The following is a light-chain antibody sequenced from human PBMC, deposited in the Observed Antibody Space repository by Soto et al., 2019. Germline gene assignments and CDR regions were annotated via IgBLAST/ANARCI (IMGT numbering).Light chain of an antibody. CDR2: EVT. CDR1: SSDVGGYNF. CDR3: ASYAGSNKV. J-gene: IGLJ1*01. V-gene: IGLV2-8*01. Sequence: QSALTQPPSASGYPGQSVTISCTGTSSDVGGYNFVSWYQQHPGKAPKLMIYEVTKRPSGVPDRFSGSKSGNTASLTVSGLLAEDEADYYCASYAGSNKVFGTGTQLTVL.